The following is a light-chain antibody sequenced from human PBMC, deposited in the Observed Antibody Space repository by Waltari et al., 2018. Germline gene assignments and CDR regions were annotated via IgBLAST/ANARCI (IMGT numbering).Light chain of an antibody. J-gene: IGLJ2*01. V-gene: IGLV2-14*03. CDR3: SSSATTVTLVL. CDR1: SSDVGGNNF. Sequence: QSALTPPASLSGYPGQSITISCSGSSSDVGGNNFLSWYQQHPGKPPKHIIYDYTDRPSGVSERFSGSMSANTSSLTISGLLADDDALYFCSSSATTVTLVLLGGVTKLTVL. CDR2: DYT.